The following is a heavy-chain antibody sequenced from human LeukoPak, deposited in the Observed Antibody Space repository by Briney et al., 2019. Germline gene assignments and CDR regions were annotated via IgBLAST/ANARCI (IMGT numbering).Heavy chain of an antibody. CDR1: GFTFSSYA. J-gene: IGHJ4*02. D-gene: IGHD3-22*01. CDR2: ISGSGGST. CDR3: ARGRYYDNSVYYYFDY. V-gene: IGHV3-23*01. Sequence: GGFLRLSCAASGFTFSSYAMSWVRQAPGMGLAWVSAISGSGGSTYYADSVKGRFTISRDTSKNTLYLQMNSLRAEDTAVYYCARGRYYDNSVYYYFDYWGQGTLVTVSS.